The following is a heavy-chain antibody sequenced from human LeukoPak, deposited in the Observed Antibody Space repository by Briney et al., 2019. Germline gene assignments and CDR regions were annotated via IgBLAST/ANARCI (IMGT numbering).Heavy chain of an antibody. CDR2: IVVGSGNT. D-gene: IGHD3-22*01. CDR1: GFTFTSSA. Sequence: SVKVSCKASGFTFTSSAVQWVRQARGQRLEWIGWIVVGSGNTNYAQKFQERVTITRDMSTSTAYMELSSLRSEDTAVYYCAAEPYYYDSSGSEEYFQRWGQGTLVTVSS. V-gene: IGHV1-58*01. J-gene: IGHJ1*01. CDR3: AAEPYYYDSSGSEEYFQR.